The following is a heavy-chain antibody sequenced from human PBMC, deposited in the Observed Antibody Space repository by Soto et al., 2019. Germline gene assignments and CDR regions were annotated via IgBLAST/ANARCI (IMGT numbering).Heavy chain of an antibody. CDR1: GGSISSGGYY. CDR2: IYYSGST. CDR3: ASLIYYDSSGYVY. J-gene: IGHJ4*02. Sequence: SETLSLTCTVSGGSISSGGYYWSWIRQHPGKGLEWIGYIYYSGSTYYNPSLKSRVTISVDTSKNKFSLKLSSVTAADTAVYYCASLIYYDSSGYVYWGQGTLVTVSS. V-gene: IGHV4-31*03. D-gene: IGHD3-22*01.